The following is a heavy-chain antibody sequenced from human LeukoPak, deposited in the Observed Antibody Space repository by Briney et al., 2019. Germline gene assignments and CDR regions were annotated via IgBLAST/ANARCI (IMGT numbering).Heavy chain of an antibody. Sequence: ASVKVSCKASGYTFTSYGISWVRQAPGQGLEWMGWISAYNGNTNYAQKLQGRVTMTTDTSTSTAYMELRSLRSDDTAVYYCARDGYSIAAAGTEPIDYWGQGTLVTVSS. CDR2: ISAYNGNT. CDR1: GYTFTSYG. J-gene: IGHJ4*02. D-gene: IGHD6-13*01. CDR3: ARDGYSIAAAGTEPIDY. V-gene: IGHV1-18*01.